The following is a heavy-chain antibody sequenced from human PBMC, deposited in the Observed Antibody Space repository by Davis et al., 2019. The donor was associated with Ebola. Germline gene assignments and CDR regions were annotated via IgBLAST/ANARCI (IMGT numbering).Heavy chain of an antibody. CDR3: ARAVSPSNDYYVDV. CDR2: INPKSGGT. J-gene: IGHJ6*03. Sequence: SVTVSCKASGYTFIDYYIHWMRQAPGQGLEWMGWINPKSGGTKYAQKFQDWITMTRDTSINTAYVELSGLTSDDTAIYYCARAVSPSNDYYVDVWGKGAAVTVSS. CDR1: GYTFIDYY. V-gene: IGHV1-2*04. D-gene: IGHD5/OR15-5a*01.